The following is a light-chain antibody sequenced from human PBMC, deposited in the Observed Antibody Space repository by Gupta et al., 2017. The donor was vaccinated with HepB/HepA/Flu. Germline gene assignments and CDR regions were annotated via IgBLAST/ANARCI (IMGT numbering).Light chain of an antibody. J-gene: IGLJ3*02. Sequence: QSVLTQPPSVSGAPGQRVSISCTGRSSNIGAGYDVHWYQQLPGTAPKVVIYGNSNRPSGVPDRVSGSKSGTSASLAITGLQAEDEADYYCQSYDSSLSGSVFGGGTKLTVL. CDR2: GNS. V-gene: IGLV1-40*01. CDR3: QSYDSSLSGSV. CDR1: SSNIGAGYD.